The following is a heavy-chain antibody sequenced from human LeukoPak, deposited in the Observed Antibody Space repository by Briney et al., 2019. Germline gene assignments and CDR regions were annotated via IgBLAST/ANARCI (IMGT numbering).Heavy chain of an antibody. CDR1: GGSISSYY. D-gene: IGHD2-2*01. CDR2: IYYSGST. V-gene: IGHV4-59*01. CDR3: ARDLGFCSSTSCYPWFDP. Sequence: SETLSLTCTVSGGSISSYYWSWIRQPPGKGLEWIGYIYYSGSTNYNPSLKSRVTISVDTSKNQFSLKLSSVTAADTAVYYCARDLGFCSSTSCYPWFDPWGQGTLFTFSS. J-gene: IGHJ5*02.